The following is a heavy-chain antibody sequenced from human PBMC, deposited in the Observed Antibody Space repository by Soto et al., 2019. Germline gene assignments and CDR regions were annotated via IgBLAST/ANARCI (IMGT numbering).Heavy chain of an antibody. D-gene: IGHD3-3*01. J-gene: IGHJ6*02. CDR1: GYSFTSDW. CDR3: ARRSDFWSGYKAYGMDV. CDR2: IYPGDSDT. V-gene: IGHV5-51*01. Sequence: PGESLKISCKGSGYSFTSDWIGWVRQMPGKGLEWMGIIYPGDSDTRYSPSVQGQVTISADKSISTAYLQWSSLKASDTAMYYCARRSDFWSGYKAYGMDVWGQGTTVTVSS.